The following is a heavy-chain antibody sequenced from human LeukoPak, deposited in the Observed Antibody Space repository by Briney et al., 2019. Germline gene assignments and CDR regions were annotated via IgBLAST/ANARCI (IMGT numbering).Heavy chain of an antibody. V-gene: IGHV6-1*01. CDR1: GDSVSRNTAG. J-gene: IGHJ5*02. D-gene: IGHD3-9*01. Sequence: SQTLSLTCVISGDSVSRNTAGWNWIRQSPSRGLEWLGRTYYRSKWYFDFAPSVRNRITINPDTSKNQFSLKLSSVTAADTAVYYCARENYAKVDWLYMTRDYNWFDPWGQGTLVTVSS. CDR2: TYYRSKWYF. CDR3: ARENYAKVDWLYMTRDYNWFDP.